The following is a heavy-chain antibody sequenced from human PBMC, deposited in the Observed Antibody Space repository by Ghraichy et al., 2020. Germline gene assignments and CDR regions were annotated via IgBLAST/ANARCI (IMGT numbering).Heavy chain of an antibody. V-gene: IGHV4-34*01. CDR3: ARLPTGGGRANYHYYMDV. D-gene: IGHD2-15*01. Sequence: SQTLSLTCAVYGESISTHYWSWIRQPPGRGLEWIGEVNQTGSTNYNPSLKSRVTISIDTSKNQFSLKLSSVAAADTAVYYCARLPTGGGRANYHYYMDVWGKGTTVTVSS. CDR1: GESISTHY. J-gene: IGHJ6*03. CDR2: VNQTGST.